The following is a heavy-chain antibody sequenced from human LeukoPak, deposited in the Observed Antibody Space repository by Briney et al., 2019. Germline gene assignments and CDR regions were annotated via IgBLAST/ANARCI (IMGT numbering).Heavy chain of an antibody. CDR1: GFSFSNSD. V-gene: IGHV3-30*02. CDR3: VKEIRRNYFYGMDV. J-gene: IGHJ6*02. CDR2: IRYDGSNK. Sequence: PGGSLRLSGAASGFSFSNSDMHWVRQAPGKGLEWVAFIRYDGSNKYYEDSVKGRLTISRDNAKNTLFLRMYSLRPEDTAVYYCVKEIRRNYFYGMDVWGQGTSVTVSS.